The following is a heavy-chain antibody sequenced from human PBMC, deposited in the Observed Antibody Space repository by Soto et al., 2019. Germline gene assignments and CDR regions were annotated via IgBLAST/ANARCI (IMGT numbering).Heavy chain of an antibody. CDR3: TKEVRTAAF. V-gene: IGHV3-23*01. Sequence: GGSLRLSCAASGFTFSSYAMSWVRQAPGKGLEWVSAINGGGTNTYYADSVRGRFTISRDNSKNTLFLQMNTLRAEDTALYYCTKEVRTAAFWGQGTMVTVSS. D-gene: IGHD6-6*01. CDR2: INGGGTNT. J-gene: IGHJ3*01. CDR1: GFTFSSYA.